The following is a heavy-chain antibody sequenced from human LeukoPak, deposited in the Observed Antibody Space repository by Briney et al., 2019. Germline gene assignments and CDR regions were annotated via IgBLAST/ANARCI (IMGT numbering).Heavy chain of an antibody. Sequence: SETLSLTCTVSGGSISSSSYYWGWIRQPPGKGLEWIGSIYYSGSIYYNPSLKSRVTISLDKSKNQVSLKLNSVTAADTAVYYCARALGAFDIWGQGTMVTVSS. CDR1: GGSISSSSYY. J-gene: IGHJ3*02. CDR2: IYYSGSI. CDR3: ARALGAFDI. V-gene: IGHV4-39*07.